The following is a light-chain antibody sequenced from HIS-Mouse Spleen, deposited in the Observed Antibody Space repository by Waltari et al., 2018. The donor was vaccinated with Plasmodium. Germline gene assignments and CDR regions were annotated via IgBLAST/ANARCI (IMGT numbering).Light chain of an antibody. CDR3: CSYAGSSTFV. CDR1: SDINFVRYH. Sequence: QPVLTQPPSSSASPGDSARLTCTLPSDINFVRYHIYWYQQKPGSPPRYLLYYYSDSDKGQGSGVPSRFSGSKSGNTASLTISGLQAEDEADYYCCSYAGSSTFVFGGGTKLTVL. V-gene: IGLV5-37*01. CDR2: YYSDSDK. J-gene: IGLJ3*02.